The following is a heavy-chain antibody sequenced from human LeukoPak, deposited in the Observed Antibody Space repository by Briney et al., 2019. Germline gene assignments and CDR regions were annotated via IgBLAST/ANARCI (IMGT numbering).Heavy chain of an antibody. CDR1: GGSFSGYY. Sequence: SETLSLTCAVYGGSFSGYYWSWIRQPPGKGLEWIGEINHSGSTNYNPSPKSRVTISVDTSKNQFSLKLSSVTAADTAVYYCARRKRSGCSSTSCLLNWFDPWGQGTLVTVSS. J-gene: IGHJ5*02. D-gene: IGHD2-2*01. V-gene: IGHV4-34*01. CDR2: INHSGST. CDR3: ARRKRSGCSSTSCLLNWFDP.